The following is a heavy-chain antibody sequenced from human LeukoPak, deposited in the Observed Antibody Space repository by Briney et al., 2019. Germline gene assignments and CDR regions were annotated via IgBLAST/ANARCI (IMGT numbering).Heavy chain of an antibody. CDR1: GGSTSSYY. V-gene: IGHV4-59*01. CDR2: VYYTGTT. CDR3: ASYIAALHY. Sequence: SETLSLTCTVSGGSTSSYYWSWIRQPPGKGLEWIGYVYYTGTTNYNTSLKSRVTISIDTSKNQFSLKLSPVTAADTAVYYCASYIAALHYWGQGTLVTVSS. D-gene: IGHD6-13*01. J-gene: IGHJ4*02.